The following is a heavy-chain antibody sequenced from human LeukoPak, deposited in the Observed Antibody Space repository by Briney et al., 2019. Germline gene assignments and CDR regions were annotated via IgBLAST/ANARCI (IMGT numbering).Heavy chain of an antibody. D-gene: IGHD2-2*02. CDR1: GFTFSSYG. CDR3: ARGFTPRALIYLTD. V-gene: IGHV3-33*01. Sequence: GGSLRLSCAASGFTFSSYGMHWVRQALGKGLEWVAVIWYDGSNKYYADSVKGRFTISRDNSKNTLYLQMNSLRAEDTAVYYCARGFTPRALIYLTDWGQGTLVTVSS. CDR2: IWYDGSNK. J-gene: IGHJ4*02.